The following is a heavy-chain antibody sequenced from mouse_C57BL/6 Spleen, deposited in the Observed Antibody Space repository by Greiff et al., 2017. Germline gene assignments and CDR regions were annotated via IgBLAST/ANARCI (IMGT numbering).Heavy chain of an antibody. CDR3: TYYYGSSPAWFAY. J-gene: IGHJ3*01. Sequence: VQRVESGGGLVQPGGSMKLSCVASGFTFSNYWMNWVRQSPEQGPEWVAQIRLISDNYATHYAESVKGRFTISRDNSKSSVYLQMNSLRAEDTGIYYCTYYYGSSPAWFAYWGQGTLVTVSA. D-gene: IGHD1-1*01. CDR2: IRLISDNYAT. V-gene: IGHV6-3*01. CDR1: GFTFSNYW.